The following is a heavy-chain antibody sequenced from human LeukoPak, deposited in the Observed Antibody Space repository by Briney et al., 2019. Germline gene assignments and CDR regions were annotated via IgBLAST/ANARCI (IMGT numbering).Heavy chain of an antibody. J-gene: IGHJ4*02. CDR1: GGSVSSGSYY. CDR2: LYDSGST. Sequence: SETLSLSCTVSGGSVSSGSYYWGWNPQAPGKGLEWIGNLYDSGSTYYNPSLKSLVTISVETSKNQFSLKLSSVTAADTAVYCCARDGRFPPEVLPRYFDYWGQGTLVTVSS. V-gene: IGHV4-39*07. D-gene: IGHD1-26*01. CDR3: ARDGRFPPEVLPRYFDY.